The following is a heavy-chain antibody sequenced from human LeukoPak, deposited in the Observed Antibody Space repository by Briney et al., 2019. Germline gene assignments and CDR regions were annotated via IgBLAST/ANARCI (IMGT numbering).Heavy chain of an antibody. CDR1: GDSINKYF. CDR3: ARRASGSYWYAFDI. V-gene: IGHV4-59*08. D-gene: IGHD1-26*01. J-gene: IGHJ3*02. CDR2: ISHSGNT. Sequence: SETLSRTCTVSGDSINKYFWSWLRQSPGKGLEWIGYISHSGNTNYHPSLKSRVTISVDTSKNQFSLKLSSVTAADTAVYYCARRASGSYWYAFDIWGQGTMVTVSS.